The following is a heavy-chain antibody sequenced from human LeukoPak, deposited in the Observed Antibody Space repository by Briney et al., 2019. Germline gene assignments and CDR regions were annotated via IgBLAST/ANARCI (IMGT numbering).Heavy chain of an antibody. V-gene: IGHV3-30*03. Sequence: GGSLRLSCAASGFTFSCYGMHWVSQASGKRLEWVAVISYDGSNKYYADSVKGRFTISRDNSKNTLYLQMNSLRSDDTAVYYCARLVRGPYSADYWGQGTLVTVSS. D-gene: IGHD3-10*01. CDR3: ARLVRGPYSADY. CDR1: GFTFSCYG. CDR2: ISYDGSNK. J-gene: IGHJ4*02.